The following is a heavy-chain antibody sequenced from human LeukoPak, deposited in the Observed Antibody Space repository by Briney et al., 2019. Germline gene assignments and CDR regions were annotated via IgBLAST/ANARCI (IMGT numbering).Heavy chain of an antibody. CDR3: ARDGVYDFWSGWIDY. CDR2: ITTTGTHT. J-gene: IGHJ4*02. CDR1: GFTFSDCN. Sequence: GGSLRLSCAASGFTFSDCNMNWVRQAPGKGLEWVSSITTTGTHTYYADSVKGRFTISRDNAKNSLYLQMNSLRAEDTAVYYCARDGVYDFWSGWIDYWGQGTLVTVSS. D-gene: IGHD3-3*01. V-gene: IGHV3-21*01.